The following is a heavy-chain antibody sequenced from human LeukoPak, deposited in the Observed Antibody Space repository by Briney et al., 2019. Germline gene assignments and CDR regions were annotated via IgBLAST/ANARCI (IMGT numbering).Heavy chain of an antibody. V-gene: IGHV3-21*04. CDR3: AKDGTYYDFWSADY. Sequence: GGSLRLSCAASGFTFSSYSMNWVRQAPGKGLEWVSSISSSSSYIYYADSVKGRFTISRDNSKNTLYLQMNSLRAEDTAVYYCAKDGTYYDFWSADYWGQGTLVTVSS. J-gene: IGHJ4*02. CDR1: GFTFSSYS. D-gene: IGHD3-3*01. CDR2: ISSSSSYI.